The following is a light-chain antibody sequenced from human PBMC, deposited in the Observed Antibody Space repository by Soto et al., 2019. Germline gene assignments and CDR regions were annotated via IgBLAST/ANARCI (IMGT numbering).Light chain of an antibody. Sequence: QSVLTQPPSVSGAPGQRVTISCTGSSSNIGAGFDVHWYQHLPGTAPKLLIYSNFNRPSGVPDRFSGSKSGTSASLAITGLQAEDEANYYCQSYDSSLSGPMFGGGTKVTVL. J-gene: IGLJ3*02. CDR3: QSYDSSLSGPM. CDR2: SNF. V-gene: IGLV1-40*01. CDR1: SSNIGAGFD.